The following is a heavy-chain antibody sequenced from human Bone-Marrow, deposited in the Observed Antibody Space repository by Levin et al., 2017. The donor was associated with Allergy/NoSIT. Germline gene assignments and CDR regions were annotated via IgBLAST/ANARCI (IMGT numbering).Heavy chain of an antibody. CDR1: GYIFTDYY. D-gene: IGHD6-13*01. Sequence: RASVKVSCKASGYIFTDYYMHWVRQAPGQGLEWMGWINPNTGGTSYSQNFQGRVTMTRDTSISTAYMDLSSLRSDDTAVYYCARGIASGGKTYYYYYMGVWGRGTTVAVSS. CDR2: INPNTGGT. V-gene: IGHV1-2*02. CDR3: ARGIASGGKTYYYYYMGV. J-gene: IGHJ6*03.